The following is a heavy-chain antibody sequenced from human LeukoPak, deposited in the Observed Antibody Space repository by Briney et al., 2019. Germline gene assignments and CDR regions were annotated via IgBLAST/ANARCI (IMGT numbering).Heavy chain of an antibody. CDR2: IYHSGST. D-gene: IGHD3-3*01. Sequence: PSQTLSLTCTVSGGSISSGGYYWSWIRQPPGKGLEWIGYIYHSGSTYYNPSLKSRVTISVDRSKNQFSLKLSSVTAADTAVYYCARVGDDLGPHFDYWGQGTLVTVSS. CDR1: GGSISSGGYY. CDR3: ARVGDDLGPHFDY. J-gene: IGHJ4*02. V-gene: IGHV4-30-2*01.